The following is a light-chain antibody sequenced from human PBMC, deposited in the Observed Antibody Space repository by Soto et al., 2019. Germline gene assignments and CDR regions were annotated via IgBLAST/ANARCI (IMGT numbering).Light chain of an antibody. CDR2: WAS. CDR1: PSVLSSSNNKNY. CDR3: QQYYSTPYT. Sequence: DFVMTQTPDSLAVSLGERATINCKSSPSVLSSSNNKNYLAWYQQKPGQPPRLLIYWASTGDSGVPDRFSGSGSGTDFTLTISSLQAEDVAVYYCQQYYSTPYTFGQGTKLEIK. J-gene: IGKJ2*01. V-gene: IGKV4-1*01.